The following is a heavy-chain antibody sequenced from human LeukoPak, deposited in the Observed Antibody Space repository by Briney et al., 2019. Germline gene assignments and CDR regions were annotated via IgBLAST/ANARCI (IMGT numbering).Heavy chain of an antibody. CDR3: AKDGGYTGYDGGWFDP. V-gene: IGHV1-2*02. CDR1: GYTFNYYY. D-gene: IGHD5-12*01. Sequence: ASVKVSCKASGYTFNYYYMHWVRQAPGQGLEWMGWINPKSGATNCAQKFKGRVTLTRDTSITTGYMELSRLTSDDTAMYYCAKDGGYTGYDGGWFDPWGQGSLVTVSS. CDR2: INPKSGAT. J-gene: IGHJ5*02.